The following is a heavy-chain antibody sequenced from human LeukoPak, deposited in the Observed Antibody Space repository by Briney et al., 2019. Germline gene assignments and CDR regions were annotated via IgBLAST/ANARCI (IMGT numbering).Heavy chain of an antibody. CDR3: ARHLRYYCMDV. D-gene: IGHD3-3*01. CDR2: IYYSGST. CDR1: GGSISSYY. J-gene: IGHJ6*03. V-gene: IGHV4-59*08. Sequence: SETLSLTCTVAGGSISSYYWSWIRQPPGKGLEWIGYIYYSGSTNYNPSLKSRVTISVDTSKNQFSLKLSSVTAADTAVYYCARHLRYYCMDVWGKGTTVTVSS.